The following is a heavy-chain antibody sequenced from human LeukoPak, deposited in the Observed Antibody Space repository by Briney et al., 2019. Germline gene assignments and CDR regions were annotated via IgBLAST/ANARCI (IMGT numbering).Heavy chain of an antibody. CDR2: IYYSGST. Sequence: SETLSLTCTVTGGSISSYYWTWIRQPAGKGLEWIGYIYYSGSTNYNPSLKSRVTISVDTSKNQFSLKLSSVTAADTAVYYCARHLEGIVATTLFDYWGQGTLVTVSS. V-gene: IGHV4-59*08. J-gene: IGHJ4*02. D-gene: IGHD5-12*01. CDR3: ARHLEGIVATTLFDY. CDR1: GGSISSYY.